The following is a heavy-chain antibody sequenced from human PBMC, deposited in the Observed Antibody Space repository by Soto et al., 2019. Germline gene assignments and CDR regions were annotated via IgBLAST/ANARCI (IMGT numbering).Heavy chain of an antibody. V-gene: IGHV5-51*01. Sequence: GESLKISCEGSGYNFNNYWIGWVRQMPGKGLEWMGIMYPGDSDTRYSPSFQGQVTISADKFISTAYLQSRCLKAPDTAMYYCARRRDDSSGYNLAYWGQGTLVTVSS. D-gene: IGHD3-22*01. CDR1: GYNFNNYW. J-gene: IGHJ4*02. CDR2: MYPGDSDT. CDR3: ARRRDDSSGYNLAY.